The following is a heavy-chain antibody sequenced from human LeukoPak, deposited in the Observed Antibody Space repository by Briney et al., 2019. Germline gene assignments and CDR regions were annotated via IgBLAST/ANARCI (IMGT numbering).Heavy chain of an antibody. J-gene: IGHJ6*03. CDR1: GNSFGDYY. CDR3: ARLMVRGVIIPYYYMDV. V-gene: IGHV4-4*07. CDR2: IYTSGST. Sequence: SETLSLTCTVSGNSFGDYYWSWIRQPAGKGLEWIRRIYTSGSTTYNPSLKSRVTMSVDTSKSQFSLNLSSVTAADTAVYYCARLMVRGVIIPYYYMDVWGKGTTVTISS. D-gene: IGHD3-10*01.